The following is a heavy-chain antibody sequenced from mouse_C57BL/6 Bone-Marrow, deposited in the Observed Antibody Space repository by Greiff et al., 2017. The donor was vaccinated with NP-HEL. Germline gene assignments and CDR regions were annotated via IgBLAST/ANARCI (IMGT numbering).Heavy chain of an antibody. J-gene: IGHJ1*03. CDR2: INPYNGGT. CDR1: GYTFTDYY. D-gene: IGHD1-1*01. V-gene: IGHV1-19*01. CDR3: ASTTVVYWYFDV. Sequence: VQLKQSGPVLVKPGASVKMSCKASGYTFTDYYMNWVKQSHGKSLEWIGVINPYNGGTSYNQKFKGKATLTVDKSSSTAYMELNSLTSEDSAVYYCASTTVVYWYFDVWGTGTTVTVSS.